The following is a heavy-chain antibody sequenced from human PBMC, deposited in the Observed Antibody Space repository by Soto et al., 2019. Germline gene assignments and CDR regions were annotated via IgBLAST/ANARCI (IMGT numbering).Heavy chain of an antibody. CDR3: ARDPRAPDYGGTR. CDR2: IIPILGIA. V-gene: IGHV1-69*08. D-gene: IGHD4-17*01. CDR1: GGTFSSYT. J-gene: IGHJ4*02. Sequence: QVQLVQSGAEVKKPGSSVKVSCKASGGTFSSYTISWVRQAPGQGLEWMGRIIPILGIANYAQKFQGRVTITADKSTSTAYMELSSLRSEDTAVYYCARDPRAPDYGGTRWGQGTLVTVSS.